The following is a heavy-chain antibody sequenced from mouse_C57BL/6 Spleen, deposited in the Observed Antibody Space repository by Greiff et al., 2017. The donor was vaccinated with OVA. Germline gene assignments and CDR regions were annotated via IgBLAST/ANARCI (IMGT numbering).Heavy chain of an antibody. CDR2: ISSGGSYT. CDR1: GFTFSSYG. D-gene: IGHD1-1*01. CDR3: ARHYGSSDWYFDV. V-gene: IGHV5-6*01. Sequence: EVQRVESGGDLVKPGGSLKLSCAASGFTFSSYGMSWVRQTPDKRLEWVATISSGGSYTYYPDSVKGRFTISRDNAKNTLYLQMSSLKSEDTAMYYCARHYGSSDWYFDVWGTGTTVTVSS. J-gene: IGHJ1*03.